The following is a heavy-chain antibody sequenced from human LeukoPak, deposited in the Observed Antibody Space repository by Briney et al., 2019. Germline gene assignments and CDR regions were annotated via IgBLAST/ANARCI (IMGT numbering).Heavy chain of an antibody. Sequence: SETLSLTCAVYGGSFSGYYWSWIRQPPGKGLEWIGEINHSGSTNYNPSLKSRVTKSVDTSKNQFFLKLSSVTAADTAVYYCARVYCRSTSCYVGDWGQGTLVTVSS. CDR2: INHSGST. CDR3: ARVYCRSTSCYVGD. V-gene: IGHV4-34*01. CDR1: GGSFSGYY. D-gene: IGHD2-2*01. J-gene: IGHJ4*02.